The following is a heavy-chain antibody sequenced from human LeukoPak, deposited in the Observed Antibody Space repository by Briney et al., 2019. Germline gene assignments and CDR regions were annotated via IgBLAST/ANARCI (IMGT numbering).Heavy chain of an antibody. J-gene: IGHJ5*02. Sequence: PGGSLRLSCAASGFTFSSYWMSWVRQAPGKGLEWVANIKQDGSEKYYVDSVKGRFTISRDNAKNSLYLQMNSLRAEDTAVYYCARVRTTVTTNWFDPWGQVTLVTVSS. V-gene: IGHV3-7*01. CDR1: GFTFSSYW. CDR2: IKQDGSEK. D-gene: IGHD4-11*01. CDR3: ARVRTTVTTNWFDP.